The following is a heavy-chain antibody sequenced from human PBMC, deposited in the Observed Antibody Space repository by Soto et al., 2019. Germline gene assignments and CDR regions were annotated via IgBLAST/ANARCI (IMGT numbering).Heavy chain of an antibody. V-gene: IGHV1-18*01. CDR3: ARRSSSSSYYYYYGIDV. CDR1: GYTFSSYG. D-gene: IGHD6-6*01. Sequence: QVQLVQSGAEVKKPGASVKVSCKASGYTFSSYGISWVRQAPGQGLEWMGWISAYNGNTNYAQKLQGRVTMTTDTSTSTADMELRSLRSDDTAVYYCARRSSSSSYYYYYGIDVWGQGTTVTVSS. CDR2: ISAYNGNT. J-gene: IGHJ6*02.